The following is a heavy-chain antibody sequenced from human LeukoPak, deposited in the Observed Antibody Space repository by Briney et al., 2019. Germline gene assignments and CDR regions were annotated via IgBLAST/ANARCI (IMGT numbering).Heavy chain of an antibody. CDR2: SSGSGDSA. D-gene: IGHD1-26*01. CDR3: AKVVGPTSY. V-gene: IGHV3-23*01. J-gene: IGHJ4*02. CDR1: GFTFSNYY. Sequence: GGSLRLSCAASGFTFSNYYMSWVRQAPGKGLEWVSASSGSGDSAFYVDSVKGRFTISRDNSKNMLYLQMNSLRAEDTAVSFCAKVVGPTSYWGQGALVTVSS.